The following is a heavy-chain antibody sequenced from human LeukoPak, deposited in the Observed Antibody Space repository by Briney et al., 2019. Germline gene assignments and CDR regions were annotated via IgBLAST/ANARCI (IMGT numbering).Heavy chain of an antibody. Sequence: KSGGSLRLSCAASGFPLSRSAMSWVRQAPGKGLEWVSNISGSGSGGSTYYADSVKGRFTISRDNSKNSLYLQMNSLRAEDTAVYYCARDCGGGCFWADFDHWGQGTLVTVSS. CDR3: ARDCGGGCFWADFDH. V-gene: IGHV3-23*01. J-gene: IGHJ4*02. CDR1: GFPLSRSA. D-gene: IGHD2-21*02. CDR2: ISGSGSGGST.